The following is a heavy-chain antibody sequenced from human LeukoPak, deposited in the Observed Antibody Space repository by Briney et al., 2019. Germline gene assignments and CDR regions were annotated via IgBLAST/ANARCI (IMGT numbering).Heavy chain of an antibody. J-gene: IGHJ5*02. D-gene: IGHD3-16*02. CDR2: MNPNSGNT. Sequence: ASVKVSCKASGYTFTSYGINWVRQATGQGLEWMGWMNPNSGNTGYAQKFQGRVTMTRNTSISTAYMELSSLRSEDTAVYYCARGRSYDYVWGSYRPNNWFDPWGQGTLVTVSS. V-gene: IGHV1-8*01. CDR3: ARGRSYDYVWGSYRPNNWFDP. CDR1: GYTFTSYG.